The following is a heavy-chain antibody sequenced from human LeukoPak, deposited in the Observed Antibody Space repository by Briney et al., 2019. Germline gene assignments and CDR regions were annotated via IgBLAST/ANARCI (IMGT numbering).Heavy chain of an antibody. CDR2: INPNSGGT. D-gene: IGHD1-26*01. CDR1: GYTFSGYY. Sequence: GASVKVSCKASGYTFSGYYMHWVRQAPGQGLEWVGWINPNSGGTNYAQKFQGRVTMTRDTAISTAYMELSRLRSDDTAVYYCAREVFGATMIDYWGQGTLVTVSS. J-gene: IGHJ4*02. V-gene: IGHV1-2*02. CDR3: AREVFGATMIDY.